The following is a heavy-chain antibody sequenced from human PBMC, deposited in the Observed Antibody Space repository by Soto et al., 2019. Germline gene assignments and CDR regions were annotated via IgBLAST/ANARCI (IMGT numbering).Heavy chain of an antibody. D-gene: IGHD2-2*01. CDR2: TYYRSKWFY. V-gene: IGHV6-1*01. CDR3: ARGPPLGYCSSTSCSNWFDP. Sequence: PSQTLSLTCAISGDSVSSNIVAWSWIRQSPSRGLEWLGRTYYRSKWFYDYAISVKSRMTINADTSKNQFSLKLSSVTAADTAVYYCARGPPLGYCSSTSCSNWFDPWGQGTLVTVSS. J-gene: IGHJ5*02. CDR1: GDSVSSNIVA.